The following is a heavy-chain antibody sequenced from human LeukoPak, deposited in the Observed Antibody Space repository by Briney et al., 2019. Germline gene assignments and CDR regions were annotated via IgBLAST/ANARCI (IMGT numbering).Heavy chain of an antibody. CDR1: GFTFSSYA. J-gene: IGHJ4*02. V-gene: IGHV3-30*04. CDR2: ISYDGSNK. D-gene: IGHD2-21*02. CDR3: ARDLGSDPY. Sequence: HPGGSLRLSCAASGFTFSSYAMHWVRQAPGKGLEWVAVISYDGSNKYYADSVKGRFTISRDNSKNTLYLQMNSLRAEDTAVYYCARDLGSDPYWGQGTLVTVSS.